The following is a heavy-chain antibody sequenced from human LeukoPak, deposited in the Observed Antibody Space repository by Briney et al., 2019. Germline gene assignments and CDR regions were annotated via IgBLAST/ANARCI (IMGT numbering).Heavy chain of an antibody. V-gene: IGHV7-4-1*02. CDR2: INTNTGNP. CDR3: ARGTVYYDSSGYYHFDI. D-gene: IGHD3-22*01. J-gene: IGHJ3*02. CDR1: GYTFTSYD. Sequence: ASVKVSCKASGYTFTSYDINWVRQAPGQGLEWMGWINTNTGNPTYAQGFTGRFVFSLDTSVSTAYLQISSLKAEDTAVYYCARGTVYYDSSGYYHFDIWGQGTMVTVSS.